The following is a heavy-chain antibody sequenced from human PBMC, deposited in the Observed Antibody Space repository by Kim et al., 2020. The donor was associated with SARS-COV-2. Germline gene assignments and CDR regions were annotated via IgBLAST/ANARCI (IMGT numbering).Heavy chain of an antibody. J-gene: IGHJ5*02. CDR1: GGSISSSSYY. CDR2: IYYSGST. V-gene: IGHV4-39*01. Sequence: SETLSLTCTVSGGSISSSSYYWGWIRQPPGKGLEWIGSIYYSGSTYYNPSLKSRVTISVDTSKNQFSLKLSSVTAADTAVYYCARLVKGSVLMVYAIRGTWFDPWGQGTLVTVSS. D-gene: IGHD2-8*01. CDR3: ARLVKGSVLMVYAIRGTWFDP.